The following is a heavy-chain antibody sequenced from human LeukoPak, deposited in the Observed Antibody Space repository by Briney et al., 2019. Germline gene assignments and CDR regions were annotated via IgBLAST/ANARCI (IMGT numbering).Heavy chain of an antibody. CDR2: INRDGSQK. V-gene: IGHV3-7*01. Sequence: PGGSLRLSCAASGFSLSAYWMTWVRQAPGKGLEWVANINRDGSQKNHVDSVKGRFTISRDNAKNTLYLQMNSLRAEDTAVYYCASPLKESWLILAVWGQGTLVTVSS. D-gene: IGHD6-19*01. CDR1: GFSLSAYW. CDR3: ASPLKESWLILAV. J-gene: IGHJ4*02.